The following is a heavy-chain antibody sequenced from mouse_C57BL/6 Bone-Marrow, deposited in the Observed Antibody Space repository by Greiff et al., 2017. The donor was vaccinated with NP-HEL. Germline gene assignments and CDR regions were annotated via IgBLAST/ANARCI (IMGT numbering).Heavy chain of an antibody. CDR2: IYPGDGDT. CDR3: ARSSYYYGSPFAY. CDR1: GYAFSSYW. J-gene: IGHJ3*01. V-gene: IGHV1-80*01. D-gene: IGHD1-1*01. Sequence: QVQLQQSGAELVKPGASVKISCKASGYAFSSYWMNWVKQRPGKGLEWIGQIYPGDGDTNYNGKFKGKATLTADKSSSTAYMQLSSLTSEDSAVYVCARSSYYYGSPFAYWGQGTLVTVSA.